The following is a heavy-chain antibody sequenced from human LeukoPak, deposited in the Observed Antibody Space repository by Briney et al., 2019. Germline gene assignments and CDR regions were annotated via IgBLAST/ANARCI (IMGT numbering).Heavy chain of an antibody. J-gene: IGHJ4*02. Sequence: GGSLRLSCAASGFTFSSYAMHWVRQAPGKGLEWAAVISYDGSNKYYADSVKGRFTISRDNSKNTLYLQMNSLRAEDTAVYYCARVPYYYDSSGYFDSWGQGTLVTVSS. CDR2: ISYDGSNK. D-gene: IGHD3-22*01. CDR3: ARVPYYYDSSGYFDS. V-gene: IGHV3-30*04. CDR1: GFTFSSYA.